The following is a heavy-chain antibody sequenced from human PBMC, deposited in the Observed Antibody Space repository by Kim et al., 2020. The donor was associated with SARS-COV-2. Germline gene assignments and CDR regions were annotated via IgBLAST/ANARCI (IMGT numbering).Heavy chain of an antibody. CDR1: GYTFTSYA. J-gene: IGHJ5*02. CDR3: ARVLSDYGDYIPSVNWFDP. V-gene: IGHV7-4-1*02. Sequence: ASVKVSCKASGYTFTSYAMNWVRQAPGQGLEWMGWINTNTGNPTYAQGFTGRFVFSWDTSVSTAYLQISSLKAEDTAVYYCARVLSDYGDYIPSVNWFDPWGQGTLVTVSS. CDR2: INTNTGNP. D-gene: IGHD4-17*01.